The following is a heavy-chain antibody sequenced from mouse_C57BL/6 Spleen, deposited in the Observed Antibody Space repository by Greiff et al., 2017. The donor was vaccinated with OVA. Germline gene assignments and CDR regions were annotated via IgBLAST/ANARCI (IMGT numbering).Heavy chain of an antibody. V-gene: IGHV1-53*01. J-gene: IGHJ4*01. CDR2: INTGNGGT. Sequence: QVQLQQPGTELVKPGASVKLSCKASGYTLTSYWMHWVQQRPGQGLEWIGNINTGNGGTKYNEKFKSKATLTVDKSSSTAYMLLSSLTSEGSAVYYCARDSKGAMDDWGQGTSVTVSS. CDR1: GYTLTSYW. D-gene: IGHD2-5*01. CDR3: ARDSKGAMDD.